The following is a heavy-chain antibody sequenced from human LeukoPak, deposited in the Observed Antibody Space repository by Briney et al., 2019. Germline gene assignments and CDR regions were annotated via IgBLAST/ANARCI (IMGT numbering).Heavy chain of an antibody. CDR1: GGPTSSGAYY. CDR3: AMVKAFYEDSSGYYGYCFVP. V-gene: IGHV4-31*03. J-gene: IGHJ5*02. CDR2: IYYSGST. D-gene: IGHD3-22*01. Sequence: SEPLYLTCPVPGGPTSSGAYYWSWIRQHPGKGLERIGYIYYSGSTYYNPSLKSRVTISVDLSKNQSCLKLSCVTGADTAVYFSAMVKAFYEDSSGYYGYCFVPWGQGTRVTVSS.